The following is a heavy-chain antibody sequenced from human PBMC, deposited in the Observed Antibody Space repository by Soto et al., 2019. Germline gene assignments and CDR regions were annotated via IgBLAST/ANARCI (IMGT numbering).Heavy chain of an antibody. Sequence: GGSLRLSCAASGFTFSSYAMHWVRQAPGKGLEWVAVISYDGSNKYYADSVKGRFTISRDNSKNTLYLQMNSLRAEDTAVYYCARSSIAARPRRHDAFAIWGQGTMVTVSS. CDR1: GFTFSSYA. D-gene: IGHD6-6*01. J-gene: IGHJ3*02. CDR2: ISYDGSNK. V-gene: IGHV3-30-3*01. CDR3: ARSSIAARPRRHDAFAI.